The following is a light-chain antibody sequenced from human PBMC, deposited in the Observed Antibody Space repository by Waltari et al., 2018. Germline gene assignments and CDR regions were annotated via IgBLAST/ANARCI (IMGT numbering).Light chain of an antibody. Sequence: QPALTQPPSVSGAPGQRVTITRTGTSPTLGPRYDLHWYQLFPGTAPKLLIYGNGNRPSGVPDRFSGSKSGTSASLAITGLQAEDEADYYCQSYDNTSGSIFGGGTKLTVL. CDR2: GNG. CDR3: QSYDNTSGSI. J-gene: IGLJ2*01. V-gene: IGLV1-40*01. CDR1: SPTLGPRYD.